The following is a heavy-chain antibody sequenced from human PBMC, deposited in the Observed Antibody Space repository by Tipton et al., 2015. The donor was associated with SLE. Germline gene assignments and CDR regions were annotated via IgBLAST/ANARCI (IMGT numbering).Heavy chain of an antibody. D-gene: IGHD5-12*01. CDR1: GYSICSGYY. CDR2: IYFSGST. CDR3: ASLYIGYDWEIGDVDAFDI. V-gene: IGHV4-38-2*01. J-gene: IGHJ3*02. Sequence: TLSLTCAVSGYSICSGYYWGWIRQPPGKGLEWFGSIYFSGSTYYNPSLTSRVTLSVDTSKNQFSLQLSSVTAADTAVYYCASLYIGYDWEIGDVDAFDIWGQGTMVTVSS.